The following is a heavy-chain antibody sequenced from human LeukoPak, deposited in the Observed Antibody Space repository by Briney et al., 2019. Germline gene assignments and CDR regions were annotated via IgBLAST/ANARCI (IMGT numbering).Heavy chain of an antibody. J-gene: IGHJ4*02. CDR2: ISYDGSNK. Sequence: PGGSLRLSCAASGFTFSSYAMHWVRQAPGKGLEWVAVISYDGSNKYYADSVKGRFTISRDNSKNTLYLQMNSLRAEDTAVYYCARDPVAGASVFDYWGQGTLVTVSS. CDR1: GFTFSSYA. CDR3: ARDPVAGASVFDY. V-gene: IGHV3-30-3*01. D-gene: IGHD6-19*01.